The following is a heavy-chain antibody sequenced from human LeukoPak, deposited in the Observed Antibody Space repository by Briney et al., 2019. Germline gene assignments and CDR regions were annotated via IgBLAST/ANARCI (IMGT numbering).Heavy chain of an antibody. D-gene: IGHD6-6*01. CDR2: INPNSGGT. V-gene: IGHV1-2*02. CDR3: ARDRWSSSSSEGALDI. J-gene: IGHJ3*02. Sequence: PWASVKVSCKASGYTFTGYYMHWVRQAPGQGLEWMGWINPNSGGTNYAQKFQGRVTMTRDTSISTAYMELSRLRSDDTAVYYCARDRWSSSSSEGALDIWGQGTMVTVSS. CDR1: GYTFTGYY.